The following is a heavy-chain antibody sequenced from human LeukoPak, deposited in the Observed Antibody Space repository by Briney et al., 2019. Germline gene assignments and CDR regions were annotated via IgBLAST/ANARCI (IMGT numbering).Heavy chain of an antibody. CDR3: AREMLAAVAAQS. J-gene: IGHJ5*02. CDR1: GFTFSTYA. D-gene: IGHD6-19*01. CDR2: ISYDGSSK. Sequence: GRSLRLSCAASGFTFSTYAMHWVRQAPGKGLEWVAVISYDGSSKYYADSVKGRFTISRDNAKNSLYLQMNSLRAEDTAVYYCAREMLAAVAAQSWGQGTLVTVSS. V-gene: IGHV3-30*04.